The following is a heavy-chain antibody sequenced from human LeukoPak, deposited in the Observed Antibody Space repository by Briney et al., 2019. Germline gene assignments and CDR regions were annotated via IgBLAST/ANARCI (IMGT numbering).Heavy chain of an antibody. CDR1: GYTFTSYY. Sequence: RRASVTVSCKPSGYTFTSYYLHWVRQAPGQGLDWMGVIIPSDGETAYAQKFQGRLTMTRDTSTSTLYMDLGSLRSEDTAVYYCARSTYGGNQIDFWGQGTLVTVSS. CDR2: IIPSDGET. V-gene: IGHV1-46*01. J-gene: IGHJ4*02. CDR3: ARSTYGGNQIDF. D-gene: IGHD4-23*01.